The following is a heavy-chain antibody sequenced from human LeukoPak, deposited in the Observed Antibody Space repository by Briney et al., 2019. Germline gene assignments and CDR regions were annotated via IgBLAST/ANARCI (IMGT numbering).Heavy chain of an antibody. CDR2: IRSKANSYAT. Sequence: PGGSLRLSCAASGFTFSGYAMHWVRQASGKGLEWVGRIRSKANSYATAYAASVKGRFTISRDDSKNTAYLQMNSLKTEDTAVYYCTRRYNYDSSGYYYVRDAFDIWGQGTMVTVSS. J-gene: IGHJ3*02. V-gene: IGHV3-73*01. CDR3: TRRYNYDSSGYYYVRDAFDI. D-gene: IGHD3-22*01. CDR1: GFTFSGYA.